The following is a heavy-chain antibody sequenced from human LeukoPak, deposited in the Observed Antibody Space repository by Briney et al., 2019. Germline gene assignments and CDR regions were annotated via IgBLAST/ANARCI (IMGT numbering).Heavy chain of an antibody. CDR2: IYSGGST. D-gene: IGHD3-22*01. CDR1: GFTVSSNY. V-gene: IGHV3-66*01. J-gene: IGHJ4*02. CDR3: ARSPLRYYYDSSGYCNFDY. Sequence: PGGSLRLSCAASGFTVSSNYMGWVRQAPGKGLEWVSVIYSGGSTYYADSVKGRFTISRDNSKNTLYLQMNSLRAEDTAVYYCARSPLRYYYDSSGYCNFDYWGQGTLVTVSS.